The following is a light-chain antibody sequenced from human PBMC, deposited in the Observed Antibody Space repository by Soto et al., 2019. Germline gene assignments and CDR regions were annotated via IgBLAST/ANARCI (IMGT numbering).Light chain of an antibody. CDR2: AVS. J-gene: IGLJ1*01. V-gene: IGLV2-14*03. CDR3: ISYTDRQSYL. Sequence: QSALTQPASVSGSPGQSITISCTGTSSDIGSYDHVAWYQQFPGKSPKLIIYAVSDRPSGVSDRFSGSKSGISASLTISGLQTQDEADYYRISYTDRQSYLSGTGTKVTVL. CDR1: SSDIGSYDH.